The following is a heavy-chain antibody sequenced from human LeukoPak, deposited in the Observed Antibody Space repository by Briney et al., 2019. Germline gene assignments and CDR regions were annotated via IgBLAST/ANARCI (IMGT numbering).Heavy chain of an antibody. V-gene: IGHV4-59*11. CDR2: VFNGGST. D-gene: IGHD6-13*01. J-gene: IGHJ4*02. CDR3: ATRPAGSTWYGVFDY. CDR1: GGSINSHY. Sequence: SETLSLTCSVSGGSINSHYWSWIRQSPGKGLEWIGSVFNGGSTNYNPSLKSRVTMSLDTSRDQFSLRLSSVTAADTAIYYCATRPAGSTWYGVFDYWSQGTLVTVSS.